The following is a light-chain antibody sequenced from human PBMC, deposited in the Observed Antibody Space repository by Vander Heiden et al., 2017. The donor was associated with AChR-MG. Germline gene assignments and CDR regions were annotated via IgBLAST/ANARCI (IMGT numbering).Light chain of an antibody. CDR1: QDISND. V-gene: IGKV1-33*01. J-gene: IGKJ4*01. Sequence: SPSSLSASVGDRVTITCQASQDISNDLNWYQQRPGKAPKLLIYDASNLERGVPSRFSGGGSGTDFTLTISSLQPEDIATYYCQQYGNLPLTFGGGTKVEIK. CDR2: DAS. CDR3: QQYGNLPLT.